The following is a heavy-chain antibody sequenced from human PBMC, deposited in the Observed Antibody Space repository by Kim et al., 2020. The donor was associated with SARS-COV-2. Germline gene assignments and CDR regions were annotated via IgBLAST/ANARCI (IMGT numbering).Heavy chain of an antibody. D-gene: IGHD2-2*01. CDR3: AGHIVVVPAASVFAFDI. Sequence: SETLSLTCTVSGGSISSSSYYWGWIRQPPGKGLEWSGSIYYSGSTYYNPSLKSRVTISVDTSKNQFSLKLSSVTAADTAVYYCAGHIVVVPAASVFAFDIWGQGTRVTVSS. CDR1: GGSISSSSYY. CDR2: IYYSGST. V-gene: IGHV4-39*01. J-gene: IGHJ3*02.